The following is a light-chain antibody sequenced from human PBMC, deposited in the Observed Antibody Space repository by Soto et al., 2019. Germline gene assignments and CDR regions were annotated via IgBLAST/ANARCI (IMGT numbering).Light chain of an antibody. CDR2: GES. Sequence: DIQLTQSPSFLSASVGDRVTITCRSSQAMNTYIAWYHHTPGKAPKLLIYGESTLQGWVSPRYSGSESGPVFTLRTISLQHEDFASYACHQLNIHPLTFGVRTKVEIE. V-gene: IGKV1-9*01. CDR3: HQLNIHPLT. J-gene: IGKJ4*01. CDR1: QAMNTY.